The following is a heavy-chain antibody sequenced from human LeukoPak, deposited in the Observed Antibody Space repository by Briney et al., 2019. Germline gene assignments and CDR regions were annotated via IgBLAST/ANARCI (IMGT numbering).Heavy chain of an antibody. CDR3: ARDRIVVVPAAMEGEFYYYYYGMDV. V-gene: IGHV4-39*07. CDR2: IYYSGST. CDR1: GGSISSYY. Sequence: SETLSLTCTVSGGSISSYYWGWIRQPPGKGLEWIGSIYYSGSTYYNPSLKSRVTISVDTSKNQFSLKLSSVTAADTAVYYCARDRIVVVPAAMEGEFYYYYYGMDVWGQGTTVTVSS. D-gene: IGHD2-2*01. J-gene: IGHJ6*02.